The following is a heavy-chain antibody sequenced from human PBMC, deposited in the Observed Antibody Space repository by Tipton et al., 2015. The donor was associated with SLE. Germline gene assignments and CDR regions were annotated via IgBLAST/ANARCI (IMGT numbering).Heavy chain of an antibody. CDR1: GFTFSSYG. CDR3: ARGGDYGDYFEY. Sequence: SLRLSCAASGFTFSSYGMHWVRQAPGKGLEWVAVIWYDGSNKYYADSVKGRFTISRDNSKNTLYLQMNSLRAEDTAVYYCARGGDYGDYFEYWGQGTLVTVSS. D-gene: IGHD4-17*01. CDR2: IWYDGSNK. J-gene: IGHJ4*02. V-gene: IGHV3-33*01.